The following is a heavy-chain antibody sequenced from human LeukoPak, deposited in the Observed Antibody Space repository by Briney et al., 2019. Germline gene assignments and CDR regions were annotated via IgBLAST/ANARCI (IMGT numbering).Heavy chain of an antibody. CDR3: ARLPGTVSYYYMDV. Sequence: SETLSLTCTASGGSISSYYWSWIRQPPGKGLEWIGYIYYSGSTNYNPSLKSRVTISVDTSKNQFSLKLSSVTAAGTAVYYCARLPGTVSYYYMDVWGKGTTVTVSS. V-gene: IGHV4-59*08. CDR1: GGSISSYY. J-gene: IGHJ6*03. CDR2: IYYSGST. D-gene: IGHD1-1*01.